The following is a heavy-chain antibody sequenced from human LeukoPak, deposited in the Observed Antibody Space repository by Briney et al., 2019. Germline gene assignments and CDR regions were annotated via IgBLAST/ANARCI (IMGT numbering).Heavy chain of an antibody. V-gene: IGHV3-64*01. J-gene: IGHJ4*02. CDR1: GFTFSSYA. CDR2: INSNGGST. Sequence: SGGSLRLSCAASGFTFSSYAMHWVRQAPGEGLEYVSAINSNGGSTYYANSVKGRFTISRDNSKNTLYLQMGSLRAEDMAVYYCARGKHAYDSSGYPNYFDYWGQGTLVTVSS. D-gene: IGHD3-22*01. CDR3: ARGKHAYDSSGYPNYFDY.